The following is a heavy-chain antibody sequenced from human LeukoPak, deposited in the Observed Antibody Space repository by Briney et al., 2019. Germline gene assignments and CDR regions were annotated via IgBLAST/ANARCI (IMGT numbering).Heavy chain of an antibody. J-gene: IGHJ6*04. CDR2: VWYDGSNK. CDR3: ARGGDQLLLADYYYGMDV. D-gene: IGHD2-15*01. Sequence: PGGSLRLSCAASGFTFSSHGMHWVRQAPGKGLEWVAVVWYDGSNKEYADSVKGRFTISRDNSKNTLYLHMNSLRAEDTAVYYCARGGDQLLLADYYYGMDVWGKGTTVTVSS. V-gene: IGHV3-33*01. CDR1: GFTFSSHG.